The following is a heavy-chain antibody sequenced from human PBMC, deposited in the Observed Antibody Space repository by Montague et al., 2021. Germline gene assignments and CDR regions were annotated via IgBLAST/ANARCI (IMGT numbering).Heavy chain of an antibody. J-gene: IGHJ5*02. CDR3: AHRLVAGNWFDP. CDR1: GFSLNSSGVG. V-gene: IGHV2-5*02. CDR2: IYWDDDT. Sequence: PALVKPTQTLRLTCTFSGFSLNSSGVGVGWIRQPPGKALEWLALIYWDDDTRYNPSLRSRLAITRDTSKNQVVLTLTNVAPVDTATYFCAHRLVAGNWFDPWGQGTLVTVSS.